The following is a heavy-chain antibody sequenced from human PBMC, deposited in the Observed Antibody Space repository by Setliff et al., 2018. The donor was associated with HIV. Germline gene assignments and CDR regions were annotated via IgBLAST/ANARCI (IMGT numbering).Heavy chain of an antibody. CDR1: GASISGSY. V-gene: IGHV4-59*08. Sequence: SETLSLTCTVSGASISGSYWIWIRQPPGKGLEWIGYLSLTRESKNNPSLNSRVTTPIDTSKNQFSLDPRSVTAADTAVYYCARHYDSSGKGDYFDDWGRGILVTVSS. D-gene: IGHD3-22*01. CDR2: LSLTRES. CDR3: ARHYDSSGKGDYFDD. J-gene: IGHJ4*02.